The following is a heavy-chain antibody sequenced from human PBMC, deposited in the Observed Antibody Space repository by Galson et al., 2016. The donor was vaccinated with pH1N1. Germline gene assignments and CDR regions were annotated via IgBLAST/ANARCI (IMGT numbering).Heavy chain of an antibody. V-gene: IGHV3-7*01. J-gene: IGHJ5*02. CDR2: IKQDGSEV. CDR3: TRKIGAA. D-gene: IGHD3-22*01. Sequence: SPRLSCAASGFSFSSYWMSWVRQAPGKGLEWVANIKQDGSEVHYMDSVKGRFTISRDNAKSSVYLQMNSLRAEDTAVYYCTRKIGAAWGQGTLLTVSS. CDR1: GFSFSSYW.